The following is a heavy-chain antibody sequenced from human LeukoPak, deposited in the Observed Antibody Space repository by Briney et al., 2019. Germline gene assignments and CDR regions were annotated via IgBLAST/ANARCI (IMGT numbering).Heavy chain of an antibody. V-gene: IGHV3-23*01. J-gene: IGHJ4*02. D-gene: IGHD1-26*01. CDR3: AKDRLGAMTYFDF. CDR2: ISGSGGST. Sequence: GGSLRLSCAASGFTFSTYGMSWVRQAPGKGLEWVSAISGSGGSTYYADSVKGRVTISRDNSKNTLYLQVNSLRVEDTAVYYCAKDRLGAMTYFDFWGQGTLVTVSS. CDR1: GFTFSTYG.